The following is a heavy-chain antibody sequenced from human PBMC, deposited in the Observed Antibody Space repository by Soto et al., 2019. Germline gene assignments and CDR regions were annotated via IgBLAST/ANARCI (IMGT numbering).Heavy chain of an antibody. V-gene: IGHV3-7*01. Sequence: EVQLVETGGGLVQPGGSLRLSCVASGFTFSNYWMSWVRQAPGKGLEWVANIKEDGSEKYYVDSVKGRFTISRDNAKNSLYLQMNSLRVEDTAVYYCARGEVWGQGTLVTVAS. CDR1: GFTFSNYW. CDR2: IKEDGSEK. J-gene: IGHJ4*02. CDR3: ARGEV.